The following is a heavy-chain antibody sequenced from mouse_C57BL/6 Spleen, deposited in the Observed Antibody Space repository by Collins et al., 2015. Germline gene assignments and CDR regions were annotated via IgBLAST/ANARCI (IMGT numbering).Heavy chain of an antibody. CDR1: GYTFTDYY. CDR2: IYPGSGNT. D-gene: IGHD3-2*02. V-gene: IGHV1-76*01. Sequence: QVQLKQSGVELVRPGASVKLSCKASGYTFTDYYINWVKQRPGQGLEWIARIYPGSGNTYYNEKFKGKATLTAEKSSSTAYMQLSSLTSEDSAVYFCARTGGSYYAMDYWGQGTSVTVSS. CDR3: ARTGGSYYAMDY. J-gene: IGHJ4*01.